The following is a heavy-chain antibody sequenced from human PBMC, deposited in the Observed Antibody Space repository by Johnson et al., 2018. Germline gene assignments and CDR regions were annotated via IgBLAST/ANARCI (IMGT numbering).Heavy chain of an antibody. J-gene: IGHJ6*03. D-gene: IGHD2-21*02. CDR2: IRTKTNNYAT. CDR1: GFTFSDSI. CDR3: SAVVTGHHYMDV. Sequence: VQLVESGGGLVQPGGSLKLSCAASGFTFSDSIVYWVRQASGKGLEWVARIRTKTNNYATSYAASVMGSFTISRDDSKNTAYLQLNSLKSEDTAVDYCSAVVTGHHYMDVWGKGTTVTVSS. V-gene: IGHV3-73*01.